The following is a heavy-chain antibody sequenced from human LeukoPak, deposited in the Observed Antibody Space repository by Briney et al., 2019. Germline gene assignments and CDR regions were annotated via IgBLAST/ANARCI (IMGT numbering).Heavy chain of an antibody. J-gene: IGHJ4*02. Sequence: GGSLRLSCAASGFTVSTKYMSWVRQAPGKGLEWVSVIYNDGSTYYADSVKGRFTTSRDNSKNMLYLQMKSLRAEDTAVYYCARSFSSGATAPDYWGQGTLVTVSS. CDR1: GFTVSTKY. CDR3: ARSFSSGATAPDY. D-gene: IGHD1-26*01. V-gene: IGHV3-53*01. CDR2: IYNDGST.